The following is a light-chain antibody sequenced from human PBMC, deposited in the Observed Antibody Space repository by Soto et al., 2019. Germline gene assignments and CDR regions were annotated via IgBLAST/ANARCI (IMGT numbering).Light chain of an antibody. V-gene: IGLV2-14*01. Sequence: QSALTQPASVSGSPGQSITISCTGTSSDVGGYNYVSWYQQHPGKAPKLMIYEVSNRPSGVSNRFSGSKSGNTASLTISGLQAEDEDDYYCSSYPSSSIDYVFGTGTKVTVL. J-gene: IGLJ1*01. CDR3: SSYPSSSIDYV. CDR1: SSDVGGYNY. CDR2: EVS.